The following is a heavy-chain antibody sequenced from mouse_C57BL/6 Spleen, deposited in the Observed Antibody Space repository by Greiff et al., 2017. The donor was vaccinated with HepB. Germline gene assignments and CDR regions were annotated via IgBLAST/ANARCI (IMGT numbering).Heavy chain of an antibody. CDR2: INPGSGGT. V-gene: IGHV1-54*01. J-gene: IGHJ4*01. CDR1: GYAFTNYL. Sequence: VKLMESGAELVRPGTSVKVSCKASGYAFTNYLIEWVKQRPGQGLEWIGVINPGSGGTNYNEKFKGKATLTADKSSSTAYMQLSSLTSEDSAVYFCARRYYGSSYAMDYWGQGTSVTVSS. CDR3: ARRYYGSSYAMDY. D-gene: IGHD1-1*01.